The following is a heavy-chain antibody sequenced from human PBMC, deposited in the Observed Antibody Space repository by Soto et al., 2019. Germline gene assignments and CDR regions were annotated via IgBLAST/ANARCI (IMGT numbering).Heavy chain of an antibody. D-gene: IGHD6-19*01. CDR3: ASLVGNSTGWVDY. V-gene: IGHV1-69*02. CDR2: IIPVIAII. Sequence: QVQLVQSGAEVKKPGSSVKVSCKASGAIFSSHTLSWVRQAPGQGLEWMGRIIPVIAIINYAQKFQDRATITADKSTNTAYMELSNLRREDTAVYFCASLVGNSTGWVDYWGQGTLVTVSS. J-gene: IGHJ4*02. CDR1: GAIFSSHT.